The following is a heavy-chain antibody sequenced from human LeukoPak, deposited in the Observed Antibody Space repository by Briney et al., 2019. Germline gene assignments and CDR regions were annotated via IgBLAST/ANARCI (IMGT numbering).Heavy chain of an antibody. CDR2: IIPIFGTA. CDR1: GGTFNNYA. V-gene: IGHV1-69*13. D-gene: IGHD3-22*01. CDR3: ASPEPMYYYDSSGYIY. Sequence: SVKVSCKASGGTFNNYAISWVRQAPGQGLEWMGGIIPIFGTASYAQKFQGRVTITADESTSTAYMELSSLRSEDTAVYYCASPEPMYYYDSSGYIYWGQGTLVTVSS. J-gene: IGHJ4*02.